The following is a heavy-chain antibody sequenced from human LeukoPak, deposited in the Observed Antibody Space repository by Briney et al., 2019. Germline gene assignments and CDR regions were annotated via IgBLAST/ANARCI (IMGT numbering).Heavy chain of an antibody. Sequence: SQTLSLTCAISGDSVSSNSAAWNWIRQSPSRGLEWLGRTYYRSKWYNDYAVSVKSRITINPDTSKNQFSLQLNSVTPEDTAVYYCAREKAMVRGVNRHAFDIWGQGTMVTVSS. CDR1: GDSVSSNSAA. CDR2: TYYRSKWYN. D-gene: IGHD3-10*01. V-gene: IGHV6-1*01. CDR3: AREKAMVRGVNRHAFDI. J-gene: IGHJ3*02.